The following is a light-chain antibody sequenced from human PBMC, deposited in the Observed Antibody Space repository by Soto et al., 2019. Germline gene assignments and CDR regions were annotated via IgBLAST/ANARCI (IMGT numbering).Light chain of an antibody. Sequence: IQLTQSPSSLPASVGDRVTMTCRASQGISNYLAWYQQKPGKAPKLLIYGASTLQSGVPSRFSGSGSGTDFTLTSSSLQPEDFATYFCQHLNTYPFTFGGGTKVEIK. J-gene: IGKJ4*01. V-gene: IGKV1-9*01. CDR2: GAS. CDR3: QHLNTYPFT. CDR1: QGISNY.